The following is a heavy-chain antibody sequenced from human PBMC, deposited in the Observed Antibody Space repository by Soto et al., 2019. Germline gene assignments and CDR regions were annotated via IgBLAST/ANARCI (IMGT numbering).Heavy chain of an antibody. V-gene: IGHV3-30*18. CDR3: AKDQASGQGSFDS. CDR2: ISYDGSNQ. CDR1: GFTFNIYG. J-gene: IGHJ4*02. Sequence: GGSLRLSCAASGFTFNIYGMHWVRQAPDKGLEWVALISYDGSNQYYADSVKGRFTISRDNSKNTLFLQMNSLRADDTAVYYFAKDQASGQGSFDSWGQGTLVTVSS.